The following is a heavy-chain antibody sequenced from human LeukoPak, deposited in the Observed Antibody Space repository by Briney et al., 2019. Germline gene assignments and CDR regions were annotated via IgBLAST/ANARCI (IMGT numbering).Heavy chain of an antibody. CDR1: GGSISSGGYY. CDR2: IYYSGST. Sequence: KSSETLSLTCTVSGGSISSGGYYWSWIRQHPGKGLEWIGYIYYSGSTYYNPSLKSRVTISVDTSKNQFSLKLSSVTAADTAVYYCAREMEGRTVIWFDPWGQGTLVTVSS. D-gene: IGHD1-1*01. CDR3: AREMEGRTVIWFDP. J-gene: IGHJ5*02. V-gene: IGHV4-31*03.